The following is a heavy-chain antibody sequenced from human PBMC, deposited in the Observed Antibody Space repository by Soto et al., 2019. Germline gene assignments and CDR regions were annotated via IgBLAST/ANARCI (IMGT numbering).Heavy chain of an antibody. V-gene: IGHV1-69*01. CDR3: ARERGGAIIVGVTGTFDV. D-gene: IGHD3-22*01. J-gene: IGHJ3*01. CDR1: GGTFSSYA. CDR2: IIAILGKA. Sequence: QVQLVQSGAEVKKPGSSVKVSCKASGGTFSSYAISWVRQAPGQGLEWMGGIIAILGKANYAEKFQGRVTITAGESTSTAYMELRSLRSEDTAVYYCARERGGAIIVGVTGTFDVWGQGTLVTVSS.